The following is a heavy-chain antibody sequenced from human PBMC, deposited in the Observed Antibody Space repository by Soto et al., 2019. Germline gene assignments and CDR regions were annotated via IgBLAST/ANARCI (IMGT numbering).Heavy chain of an antibody. J-gene: IGHJ4*02. V-gene: IGHV3-9*01. D-gene: IGHD4-17*01. CDR1: GFTFDDYA. CDR2: ITWNSGNT. Sequence: PGGSLRLSCAASGFTFDDYAMHWVRQAPGKGLEWVSGITWNSGNTGYADSVKGRFTISRDNAKNSLFLQMNSLRAEDTALYYCAKDISPTVTTRLGDYWGQGTLVTVSS. CDR3: AKDISPTVTTRLGDY.